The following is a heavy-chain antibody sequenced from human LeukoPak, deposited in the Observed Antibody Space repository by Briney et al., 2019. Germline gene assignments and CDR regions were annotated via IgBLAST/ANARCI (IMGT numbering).Heavy chain of an antibody. CDR1: GFTFSSYD. D-gene: IGHD4-17*01. J-gene: IGHJ4*02. CDR3: AKTYGVTTGLY. CDR2: ISGSGTST. V-gene: IGHV3-23*01. Sequence: GGSLRLSCAASGFTFSSYDMRWVRQAPGKGLEWLSVISGSGTSTYYADSVKGRFTISRDNSKNTLFLQMNSLRGEDTAVYYCAKTYGVTTGLYWGQGTLVTVSP.